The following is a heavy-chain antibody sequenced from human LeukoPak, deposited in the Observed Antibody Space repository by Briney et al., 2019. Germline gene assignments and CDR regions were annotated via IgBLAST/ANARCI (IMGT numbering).Heavy chain of an antibody. CDR1: GFTFGSYA. J-gene: IGHJ6*02. CDR3: AREGTLYSSGWDYYGMDV. D-gene: IGHD6-19*01. Sequence: PGRSLRLSCAASGFTFGSYAIHWVRQAPGKGLEWVAVISYDGNNKFYPDSVKGRFTISRDNSKNTLYLQMNSLRAEDTAVYFCAREGTLYSSGWDYYGMDVWGQGTTVTVSS. V-gene: IGHV3-30-3*01. CDR2: ISYDGNNK.